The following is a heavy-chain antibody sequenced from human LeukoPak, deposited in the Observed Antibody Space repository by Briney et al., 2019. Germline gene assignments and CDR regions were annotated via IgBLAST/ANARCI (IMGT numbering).Heavy chain of an antibody. V-gene: IGHV3-23*01. CDR2: ISGSGGST. J-gene: IGHJ4*02. CDR1: GFTFSSYA. Sequence: GGSLRLSCAASGFTFSSYAMSWVRQAPRKGLEWVSAISGSGGSTYYADSVKGRFTISRDNSKNTLYLQMNSLRAEDTAVYYCAKLMWDTMIVVGYLDYWGQGTLVTVSS. D-gene: IGHD3-22*01. CDR3: AKLMWDTMIVVGYLDY.